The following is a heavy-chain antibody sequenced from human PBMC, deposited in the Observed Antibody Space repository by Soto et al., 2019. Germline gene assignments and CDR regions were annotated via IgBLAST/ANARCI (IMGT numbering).Heavy chain of an antibody. Sequence: QVQLVESGGGVVQLGRSLRLSCVVSGFTFRSHGMHWVRQAPGKGLEWLAVISNDGNTKYYADSVKGRFTISRDNSRDTLNPQMTTLRPEDTAVYYCAKDREDTAMTLDYWGQGTLVTVSS. V-gene: IGHV3-30*18. D-gene: IGHD5-18*01. CDR3: AKDREDTAMTLDY. CDR2: ISNDGNTK. J-gene: IGHJ4*02. CDR1: GFTFRSHG.